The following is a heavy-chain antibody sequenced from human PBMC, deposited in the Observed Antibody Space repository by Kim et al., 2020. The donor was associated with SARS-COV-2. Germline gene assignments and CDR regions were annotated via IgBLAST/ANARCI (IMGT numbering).Heavy chain of an antibody. CDR2: ITKSSTTI. V-gene: IGHV3-48*02. D-gene: IGHD3-16*01. CDR3: VRDRMGGAFDM. CDR1: GFTFSAYD. J-gene: IGHJ3*02. Sequence: GGSLRLSCATSGFTFSAYDMNRVRQAPGKGLEWLSFITKSSTTIYYADSVEGRFTISRDNAKNSLFLQMNSLRDEDTALYYCVRDRMGGAFDMWGQGTMV.